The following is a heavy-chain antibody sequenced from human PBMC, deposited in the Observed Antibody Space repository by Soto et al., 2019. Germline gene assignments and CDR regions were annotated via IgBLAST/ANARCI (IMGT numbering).Heavy chain of an antibody. CDR1: GGSFSGYY. CDR2: INHSGST. D-gene: IGHD3-3*01. Sequence: PSETLSLTCAVYGGSFSGYYWSWIRQPPGKGLEWIGEINHSGSTNYNPSLKSRVTISVDTSKNQFSLKLSSVTAADTAVYYCARGFDKAFLFRSRPYPRGYWYFDLWGRGTLVTVSS. V-gene: IGHV4-34*01. J-gene: IGHJ2*01. CDR3: ARGFDKAFLFRSRPYPRGYWYFDL.